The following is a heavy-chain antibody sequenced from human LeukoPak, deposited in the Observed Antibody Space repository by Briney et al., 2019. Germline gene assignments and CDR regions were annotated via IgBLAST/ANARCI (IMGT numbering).Heavy chain of an antibody. CDR3: AKEREAYCSGGSCYGSDKLFPADY. V-gene: IGHV3-23*01. J-gene: IGHJ4*02. Sequence: PGGSLRLSCAASGFTFSSYAMSWVRQAPGKGREWVSSISGTGGSTFYADSGKGRFTISRDNSKNTLYLQMNSLTAEDTAIYYCAKEREAYCSGGSCYGSDKLFPADYWGQGALVTVSS. D-gene: IGHD2-15*01. CDR2: ISGTGGST. CDR1: GFTFSSYA.